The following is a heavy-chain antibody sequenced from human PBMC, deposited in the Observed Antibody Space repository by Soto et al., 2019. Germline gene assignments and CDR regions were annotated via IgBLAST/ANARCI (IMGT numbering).Heavy chain of an antibody. J-gene: IGHJ4*02. V-gene: IGHV3-33*01. Sequence: PGESLKISCAASGFIFSSFGMHWVRQAPGKGLEWVAHIWYDGSNRYYADSVKGRFTISRDNSRNTLYLQMNSLRAEDTAVYHCVRDLLGSGGHFDYWGQGTLVTVSS. CDR2: IWYDGSNR. D-gene: IGHD7-27*01. CDR3: VRDLLGSGGHFDY. CDR1: GFIFSSFG.